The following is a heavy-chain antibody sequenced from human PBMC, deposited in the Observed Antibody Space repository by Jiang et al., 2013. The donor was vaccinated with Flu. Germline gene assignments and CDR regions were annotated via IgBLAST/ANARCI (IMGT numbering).Heavy chain of an antibody. CDR1: GYTFTSYD. CDR2: MNPNSGNT. J-gene: IGHJ6*02. Sequence: GAEVKKPGASVKVSCKASGYTFTSYDINWVRQATGQGLEWMGWMNPNSGNTGYAQKFQGRVTMTRNTSISTAYMELSSLRSEDTAVYYCARGVEDDILTGDEWRHHYGMDVWGQGTTVTVSS. CDR3: ARGVEDDILTGDEWRHHYGMDV. D-gene: IGHD3-9*01. V-gene: IGHV1-8*01.